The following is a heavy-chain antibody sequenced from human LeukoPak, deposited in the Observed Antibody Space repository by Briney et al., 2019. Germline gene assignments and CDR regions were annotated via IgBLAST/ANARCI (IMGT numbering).Heavy chain of an antibody. CDR2: ISDDGSNK. J-gene: IGHJ4*02. V-gene: IGHV3-30*04. CDR1: GFTFNSYA. Sequence: PGRSLRLSCAASGFTFNSYAMHWVRQAPGKGLEWVTVISDDGSNKYYADSVKGRFTISRDNSKNTLYLQINSLRAEDTAVYYCARVPTMRYIDYWGQGTLVTVSS. D-gene: IGHD2-2*01. CDR3: ARVPTMRYIDY.